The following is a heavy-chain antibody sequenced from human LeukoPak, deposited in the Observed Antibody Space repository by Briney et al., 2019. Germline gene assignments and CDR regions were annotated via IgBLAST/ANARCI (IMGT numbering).Heavy chain of an antibody. Sequence: PSETLSLPCTLSGGSISNYRYHWGWIPQSPGEALEWFGSISYTEDTFHNPTLKSRVIISVDTSKNHFSLHLRLVTATDTAIYYCYNTGGYVAGQDAFDMWGQGTMITVSS. CDR3: YNTGGYVAGQDAFDM. CDR1: GGSISNYRYH. V-gene: IGHV4-39*02. J-gene: IGHJ3*02. CDR2: ISYTEDT. D-gene: IGHD2-8*02.